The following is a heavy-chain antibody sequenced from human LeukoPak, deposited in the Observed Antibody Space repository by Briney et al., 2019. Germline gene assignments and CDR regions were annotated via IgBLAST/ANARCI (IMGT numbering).Heavy chain of an antibody. D-gene: IGHD3/OR15-3a*01. J-gene: IGHJ4*02. CDR1: GYTFTSYY. CDR3: ARDGPLAY. V-gene: IGHV1-2*02. Sequence: GASVKVSCKASGYTFTSYYIHWVRQAPGQGLEWMGWINSNSGATNYAQKFEGRVTMTRDTSISTAYMELTRLASDDTAVYYCARDGPLAYWGQGTLVTVSS. CDR2: INSNSGAT.